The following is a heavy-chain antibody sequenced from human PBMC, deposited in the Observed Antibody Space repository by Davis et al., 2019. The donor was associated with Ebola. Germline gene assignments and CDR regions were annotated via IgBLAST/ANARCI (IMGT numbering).Heavy chain of an antibody. D-gene: IGHD4-11*01. CDR2: ISAYNGNT. Sequence: ASVKVSCKASGYTFTSYGISWVRQAPGQGLEWMGWISAYNGNTNYAQKLQGRVTMTTDTSTSTAYMELRSLRSEDTAVYYCARGDSDYSNYVDYFDYWGQGTLVTVSS. CDR3: ARGDSDYSNYVDYFDY. J-gene: IGHJ4*02. V-gene: IGHV1-18*01. CDR1: GYTFTSYG.